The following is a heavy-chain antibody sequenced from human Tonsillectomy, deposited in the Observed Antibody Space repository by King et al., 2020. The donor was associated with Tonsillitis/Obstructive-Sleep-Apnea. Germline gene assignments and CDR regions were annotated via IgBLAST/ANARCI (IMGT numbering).Heavy chain of an antibody. CDR3: ARASPSFGYYYGEEHYFDY. CDR1: EFTVSSNY. CDR2: IYSGGST. Sequence: VQLVESGGGLIQPGGSLRLSCAASEFTVSSNYMSWVRQAPGKGLEWVSVIYSGGSTYYADSVKCRFTISRENSKNTLYLQMTSLRAADTAVYYCARASPSFGYYYGEEHYFDYWGQGTLVTVSS. V-gene: IGHV3-53*01. J-gene: IGHJ4*02. D-gene: IGHD3-22*01.